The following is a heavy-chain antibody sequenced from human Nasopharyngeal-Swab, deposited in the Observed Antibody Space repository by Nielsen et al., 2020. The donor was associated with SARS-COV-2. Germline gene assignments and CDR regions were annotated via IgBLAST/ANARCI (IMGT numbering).Heavy chain of an antibody. CDR2: INTNTGNP. D-gene: IGHD4-17*01. V-gene: IGHV7-4-1*02. CDR3: ARDGISSLSYGDDPNDY. J-gene: IGHJ4*02. CDR1: GYTFTSYA. Sequence: ASVKVSCKASGYTFTSYAMNWVRQAPGQGLEWMGWINTNTGNPTYAQGFTGRFVSSLDTSVSTAYLQISSLKAEDTAVYYCARDGISSLSYGDDPNDYWGQGTLVTVSS.